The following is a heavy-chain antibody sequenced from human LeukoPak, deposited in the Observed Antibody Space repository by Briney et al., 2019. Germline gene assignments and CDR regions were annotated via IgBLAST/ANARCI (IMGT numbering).Heavy chain of an antibody. CDR2: IYPGDSDT. J-gene: IGHJ4*02. CDR3: ARPGQSGGYAINQAFDY. V-gene: IGHV5-51*01. D-gene: IGHD5-12*01. Sequence: GESLKISCKGSGYSFTSYWIGWVRQMPGKGLEWMGIIYPGDSDTRYSPSFQGQVTISADKSISTAYLQWSSLKASDTAMYYCARPGQSGGYAINQAFDYWGQGTLVTVSS. CDR1: GYSFTSYW.